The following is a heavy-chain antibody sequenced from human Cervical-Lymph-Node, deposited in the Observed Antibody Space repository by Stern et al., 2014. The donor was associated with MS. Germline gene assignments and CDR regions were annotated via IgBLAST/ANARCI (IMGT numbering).Heavy chain of an antibody. J-gene: IGHJ4*02. CDR2: ISGSGDGT. V-gene: IGHV3-23*04. Sequence: EVQLVESGGSLVQPGASLRLSCAASGFTFSNYAMSWVRQAPGKGLEWVSAISGSGDGTYYADSVKGRFTISRDNSKNTLYLQMNSLRADDTAVYYCAKEGILVASFDYWGQGTQVTVSS. CDR3: AKEGILVASFDY. D-gene: IGHD5-12*01. CDR1: GFTFSNYA.